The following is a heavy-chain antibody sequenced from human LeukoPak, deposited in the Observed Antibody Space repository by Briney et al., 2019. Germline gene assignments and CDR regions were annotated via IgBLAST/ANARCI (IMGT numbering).Heavy chain of an antibody. CDR3: ARDTAGVLRYFDWLNDGMDV. CDR2: ISSSSSYI. CDR1: GFTFSSYS. V-gene: IGHV3-21*01. D-gene: IGHD3-9*01. J-gene: IGHJ6*02. Sequence: GGSLRLSCAASGFTFSSYSMNWVRKAPGKGLEWVSSISSSSSYIYYADSVKGRFTISRDNAKNSLYLQMNSLRAEDTAVYYCARDTAGVLRYFDWLNDGMDVWGQGTTVTVSS.